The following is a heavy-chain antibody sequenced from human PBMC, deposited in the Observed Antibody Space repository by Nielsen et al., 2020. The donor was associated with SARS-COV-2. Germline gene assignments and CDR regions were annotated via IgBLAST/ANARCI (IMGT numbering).Heavy chain of an antibody. V-gene: IGHV3-9*01. CDR2: ISWNSGSI. Sequence: GGSLRLSCAASGFTFDDYAMHWVRQAPGKGLEWVSGISWNSGSIGYADSVKGRFTISRDVTENSLYLQMNSLRAEDTALYHCARVPQPLWFGELYDWGQGTLVTVSS. D-gene: IGHD3-10*01. CDR1: GFTFDDYA. J-gene: IGHJ4*02. CDR3: ARVPQPLWFGELYD.